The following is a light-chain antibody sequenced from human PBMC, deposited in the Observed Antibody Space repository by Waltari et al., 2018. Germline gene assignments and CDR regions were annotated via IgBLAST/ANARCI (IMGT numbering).Light chain of an antibody. CDR3: AAWDDSLSAVV. Sequence: QSALTQPPAASGTPGQRLISSCSGSGSNIGTNLVYWYQQFPGTAPKLLIYRSDQRASGVPDRFSGSKSGSSASLAISGLQSEDESLYYCAAWDDSLSAVVFGGGTQVTVL. J-gene: IGLJ7*01. V-gene: IGLV1-47*01. CDR2: RSD. CDR1: GSNIGTNL.